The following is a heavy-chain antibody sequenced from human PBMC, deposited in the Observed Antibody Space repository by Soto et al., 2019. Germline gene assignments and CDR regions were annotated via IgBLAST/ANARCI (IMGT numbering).Heavy chain of an antibody. J-gene: IGHJ5*02. V-gene: IGHV1-69*02. CDR2: IIPILGIA. Sequence: QVQLVQSGAEVKKPGSSVKVSCKASGGTFSSYTISWVRQAPGQGLEWMGRIIPILGIANYAQKVQGRVTLTADKSTSTANMELRSLRSEDTAVYYCAITPQRYGSGRLSAWFDPWGQGTLVTVSS. CDR1: GGTFSSYT. CDR3: AITPQRYGSGRLSAWFDP. D-gene: IGHD3-10*01.